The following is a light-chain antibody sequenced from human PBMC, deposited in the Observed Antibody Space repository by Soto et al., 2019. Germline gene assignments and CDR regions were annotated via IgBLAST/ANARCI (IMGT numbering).Light chain of an antibody. Sequence: QSALTQPPSASGSPGQSVTISCTGTSSDVGGYNYVSWYQQHPGKAPKLMIFEVSKRPSGVPDRFSGSKSGNTASLTVSGLQAEDEADYYCSSFAGNNNLVFGGGTKLTV. CDR1: SSDVGGYNY. V-gene: IGLV2-8*01. CDR3: SSFAGNNNLV. CDR2: EVS. J-gene: IGLJ2*01.